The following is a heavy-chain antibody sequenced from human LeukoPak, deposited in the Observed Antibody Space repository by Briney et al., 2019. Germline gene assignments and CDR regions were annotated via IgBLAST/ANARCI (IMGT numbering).Heavy chain of an antibody. J-gene: IGHJ4*02. Sequence: GRSLTLSCAASGLTFSSYWMNWVRHPPRKGLEWVTIIKKDGSEEHYVDSVKGRFTISRNNAKNSVYLQMNSLRAEDTAMYYCAGGAGWLIDYWGQGVLVTVSS. V-gene: IGHV3-7*03. D-gene: IGHD6-19*01. CDR3: AGGAGWLIDY. CDR1: GLTFSSYW. CDR2: IKKDGSEE.